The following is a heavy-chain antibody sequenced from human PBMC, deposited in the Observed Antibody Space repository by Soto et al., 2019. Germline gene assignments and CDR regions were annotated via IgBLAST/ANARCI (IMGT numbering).Heavy chain of an antibody. D-gene: IGHD3-10*01. CDR3: ARDRSLADYYGSGRDDAFDI. J-gene: IGHJ3*02. CDR2: IYYSGST. CDR1: GGSISSGGYY. V-gene: IGHV4-31*03. Sequence: SETLSLTCTVSGGSISSGGYYWSWIRQHPGKGLEWIGYIYYSGSTYYNPSLKSRVTISVDTSKNQFSLKLSSVTAADTAVYYCARDRSLADYYGSGRDDAFDIWGQGTMVTVSS.